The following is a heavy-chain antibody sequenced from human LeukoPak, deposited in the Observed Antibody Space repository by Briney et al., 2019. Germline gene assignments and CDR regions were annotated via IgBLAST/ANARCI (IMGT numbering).Heavy chain of an antibody. CDR1: GFPFSNYW. CDR2: IKQDGSDT. Sequence: GGSLRLSCEASGFPFSNYWMTWVRQSPGKGLGWVANIKQDGSDTYYMHSVKSRCTVSRDNAKNSLFLQMNSLRAEDTALYYCARALQGGHNYYDPNGYYPQYFGSWGQGTLVTVSS. V-gene: IGHV3-7*01. D-gene: IGHD3-22*01. J-gene: IGHJ4*02. CDR3: ARALQGGHNYYDPNGYYPQYFGS.